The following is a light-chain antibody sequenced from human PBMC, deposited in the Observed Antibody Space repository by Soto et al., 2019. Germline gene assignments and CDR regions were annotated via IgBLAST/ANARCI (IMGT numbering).Light chain of an antibody. CDR3: NSYAGRNTAYV. CDR1: SSDVGGYNY. CDR2: EVS. V-gene: IGLV2-8*01. Sequence: QSVLTQPPSASGSPGQSVTISCTGTSSDVGGYNYVSWYQQHPGKVPKLMIYEVSKRPSGVPDRFSGSKSGNTASLTVSGLQAEDEVDYYCNSYAGRNTAYVFGTGTKVTVL. J-gene: IGLJ1*01.